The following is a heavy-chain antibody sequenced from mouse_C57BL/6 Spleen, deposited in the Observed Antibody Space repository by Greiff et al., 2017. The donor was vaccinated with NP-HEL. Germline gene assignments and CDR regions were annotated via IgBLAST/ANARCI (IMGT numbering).Heavy chain of an antibody. J-gene: IGHJ2*01. D-gene: IGHD4-1*01. CDR2: IDPSDSYT. V-gene: IGHV1-50*01. CDR3: ASGTGTDY. Sequence: QVQLQQPGAELVKPGASVKLSCKASGYTFTSYWMQWVKQRPGQGLEWIGEIDPSDSYTNYNQKFKGKATLTVDTSSSTAYMQLSSLTSEDSAVYYCASGTGTDYWGKGTTLTVSS. CDR1: GYTFTSYW.